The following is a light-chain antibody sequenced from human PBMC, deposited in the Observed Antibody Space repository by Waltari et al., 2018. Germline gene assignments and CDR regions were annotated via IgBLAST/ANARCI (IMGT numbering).Light chain of an antibody. CDR3: SSYISSDTLEL. CDR2: DVS. CDR1: SSDVGGSNY. J-gene: IGLJ2*01. V-gene: IGLV2-14*03. Sequence: QSALTQPASVSGSPGQSITISCTGTSSDVGGSNYVSLYQQHPGKAPKRMIYDVSNRPSGVSNRFSGSKSGNTASLTISGLQAEDEAHYYCSSYISSDTLELFGGGTSLTV.